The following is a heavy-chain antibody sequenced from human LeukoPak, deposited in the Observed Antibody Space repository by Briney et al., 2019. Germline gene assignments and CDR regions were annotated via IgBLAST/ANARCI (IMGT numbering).Heavy chain of an antibody. V-gene: IGHV1-69*04. D-gene: IGHD2-2*02. CDR1: GGTFSSYA. Sequence: RASVKVSCKASGGTFSSYAISWVRQAPGQGLEWMGRIIPILGIANYAQKFQGRVTITEDKSTSTAYMELSSLRSEDTAVYYCARSIPLYCSSTSCYTGAFDIWGQGTMVTVSS. CDR2: IIPILGIA. J-gene: IGHJ3*02. CDR3: ARSIPLYCSSTSCYTGAFDI.